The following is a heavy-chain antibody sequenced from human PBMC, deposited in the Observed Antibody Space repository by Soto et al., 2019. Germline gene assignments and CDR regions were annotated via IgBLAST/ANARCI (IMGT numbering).Heavy chain of an antibody. CDR3: ARDSRTATVVTRYAWSSGMDV. Sequence: PSVLLSVPWSVSDGSFRNGGYPCSCIRQPPGKGLEWIGYIYYSGSTNYNPSLKSRVTISVDTSKNQFSLKLSSVTAADTAVYYCARDSRTATVVTRYAWSSGMDVWGQGTTVTVSS. CDR2: IYYSGST. V-gene: IGHV4-61*08. J-gene: IGHJ6*02. D-gene: IGHD4-17*01. CDR1: DGSFRNGGYP.